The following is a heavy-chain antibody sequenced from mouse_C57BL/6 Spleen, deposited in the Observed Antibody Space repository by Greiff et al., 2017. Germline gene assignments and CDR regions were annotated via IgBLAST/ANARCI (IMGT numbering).Heavy chain of an antibody. CDR1: GYTFTSYW. CDR2: IHPNSGST. V-gene: IGHV1-64*01. J-gene: IGHJ2*01. D-gene: IGHD1-1*01. Sequence: QVQLQQPGAELVKPGASVKLSCKASGYTFTSYWMHWVKQRPGQGLEWIGMIHPNSGSTNYNEKFKSKATLTVDKSSSTAYMPLSSLTSEDSAVYYCARGGLAVVATDYWGQGTTLTVSS. CDR3: ARGGLAVVATDY.